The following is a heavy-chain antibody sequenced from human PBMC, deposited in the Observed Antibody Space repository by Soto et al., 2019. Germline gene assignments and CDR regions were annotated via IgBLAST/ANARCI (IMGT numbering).Heavy chain of an antibody. J-gene: IGHJ6*02. CDR3: AKDRGVAARFLRYYYYGMDV. V-gene: IGHV3-23*01. CDR1: GFTFSSYA. D-gene: IGHD6-6*01. Sequence: PGGSLRLSCAASGFTFSSYAMSWVRQAPGKGLEWVSAISGSGGSTYYADSVKGRFTISRDNSKNTLYLQMNSLRAEDTAVYYCAKDRGVAARFLRYYYYGMDVWGQGTTVTVSS. CDR2: ISGSGGST.